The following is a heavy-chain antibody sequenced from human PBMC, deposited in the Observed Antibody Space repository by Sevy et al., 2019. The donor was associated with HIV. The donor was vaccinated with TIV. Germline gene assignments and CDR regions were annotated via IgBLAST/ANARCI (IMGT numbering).Heavy chain of an antibody. Sequence: ASVKVSCKVSGYTLNQLSMHWVRQAPGKGLEWMGSFDPEDGERFYAQKFQGRVTMTEDTSTDTAYMELSSLRSEDTAAYYCATTKDYYESSGCPFDYWGQGTLVTVSS. V-gene: IGHV1-24*01. CDR3: ATTKDYYESSGCPFDY. CDR1: GYTLNQLS. D-gene: IGHD3-22*01. J-gene: IGHJ4*02. CDR2: FDPEDGER.